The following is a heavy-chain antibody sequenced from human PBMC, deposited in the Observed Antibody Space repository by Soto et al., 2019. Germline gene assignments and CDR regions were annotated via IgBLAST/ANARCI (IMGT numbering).Heavy chain of an antibody. CDR1: GGTFDHAA. D-gene: IGHD3-9*01. V-gene: IGHV1-69*01. Sequence: QVQLVQSGAEVKKPGSSVKVSCEAPGGTFDHAAITWVRQAPGQGLEWVGGINPMFNSTHYAQKFQGRVTITADAVTSTAFMELRGLTSVDTAVYYCARQIFAADYWGQGTLLVVSS. CDR2: INPMFNST. CDR3: ARQIFAADY. J-gene: IGHJ4*02.